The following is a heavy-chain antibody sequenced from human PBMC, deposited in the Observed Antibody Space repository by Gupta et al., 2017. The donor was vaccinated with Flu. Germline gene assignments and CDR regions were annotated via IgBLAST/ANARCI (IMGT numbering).Heavy chain of an antibody. D-gene: IGHD3-10*01. J-gene: IGHJ4*02. V-gene: IGHV3-7*01. CDR2: IAADDSVK. Sequence: EQLVASGGGLVQPGGSLRLSCAASGFTFRSYWLDWVRQAPGKGLEWVANIAADDSVKNYADSVKGRFTISRDDAKNSLYLQMNSLRADDTAVYYCVRNRGWQQFDYWGQGALVTVSS. CDR1: GFTFRSYW. CDR3: VRNRGWQQFDY.